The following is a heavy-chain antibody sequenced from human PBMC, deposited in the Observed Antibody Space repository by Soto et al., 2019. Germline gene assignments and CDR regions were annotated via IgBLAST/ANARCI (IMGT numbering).Heavy chain of an antibody. CDR2: ISYDGSNK. CDR3: ASVTYYYGSGIKAGMDV. V-gene: IGHV3-30-3*01. D-gene: IGHD3-10*01. Sequence: QVQLVESGGGVVQPGRSLRLSCAASGFTFSSYAMHWVRQAPGKGLEWVAVISYDGSNKYYADSVKGRFTISRDNSKNTRYLQMNSLRAEDTAVYYCASVTYYYGSGIKAGMDVWGQGTTVTVSS. CDR1: GFTFSSYA. J-gene: IGHJ6*02.